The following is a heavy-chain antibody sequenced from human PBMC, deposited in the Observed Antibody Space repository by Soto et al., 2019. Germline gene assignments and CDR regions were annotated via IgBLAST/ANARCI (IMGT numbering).Heavy chain of an antibody. V-gene: IGHV4-39*01. CDR2: IHYSGST. Sequence: SECLSLTCTVSGDSVDSVDYYWGWIRQPPGKGLEWIASIHYSGSTYYSPSLKSRITISVDTSKNQFSLKLSSVTAADTAVYFCAKTGFWSDYRVADYWGQGTLVTVSS. D-gene: IGHD3-3*01. CDR3: AKTGFWSDYRVADY. CDR1: GDSVDSVDYY. J-gene: IGHJ4*02.